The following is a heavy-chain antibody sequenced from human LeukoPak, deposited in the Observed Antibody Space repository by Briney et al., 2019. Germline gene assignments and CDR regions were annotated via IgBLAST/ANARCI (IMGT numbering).Heavy chain of an antibody. CDR3: ARGGYCGGDCYYYYYYGMDV. J-gene: IGHJ6*02. V-gene: IGHV3-48*03. Sequence: QPGGSLRLSCAASGFTFSSYEMNWVRQAPGKGLEWVSYISSSGSTIYYADSVKGRFTISRDNAKNSLYLQMNSLRAEDTAVYYCARGGYCGGDCYYYYYYGMDVWGQGTTVTVS. CDR1: GFTFSSYE. D-gene: IGHD2-21*02. CDR2: ISSSGSTI.